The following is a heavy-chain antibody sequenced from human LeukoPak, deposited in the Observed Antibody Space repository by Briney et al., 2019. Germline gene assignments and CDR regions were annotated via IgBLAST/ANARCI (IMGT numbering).Heavy chain of an antibody. V-gene: IGHV3-23*01. D-gene: IGHD3-10*01. Sequence: GGSLRLSCAASGFTFSSYEMNWVRQAPGKGLEWVSAISGSGGSTYYADSVKGRFTISRDNSKNTLYLQMNSLRAEDTAVYYCATNYGSGSYPFDYWGQGTLVTVSS. CDR2: ISGSGGST. CDR1: GFTFSSYE. CDR3: ATNYGSGSYPFDY. J-gene: IGHJ4*02.